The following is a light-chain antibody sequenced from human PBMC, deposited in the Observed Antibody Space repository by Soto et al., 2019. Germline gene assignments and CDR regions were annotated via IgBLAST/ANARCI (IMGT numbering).Light chain of an antibody. CDR2: GDT. Sequence: QLVLTQPPSVSGAPGQRVTISCTGSSSDIGGGYDVHWYQHLPGSVPKLLIYGDTNRPSGVPDRFSGSKSGTSASLAITGLQAEDEADYYCQSYDSSLSGHVVFGGGTKLT. J-gene: IGLJ2*01. CDR3: QSYDSSLSGHVV. V-gene: IGLV1-40*01. CDR1: SSDIGGGYD.